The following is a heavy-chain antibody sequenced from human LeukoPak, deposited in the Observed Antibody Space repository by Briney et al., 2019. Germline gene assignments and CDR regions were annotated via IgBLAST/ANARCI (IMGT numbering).Heavy chain of an antibody. CDR3: AKDTDLWSGPGDNWFDP. D-gene: IGHD3-3*01. Sequence: PGGSLRLSCAASGFTFGSYAMSWVRQAPGKGLEWISVISGSGGSTNYADSVKGRFTISRDNSKNTLDLQMNSLRAEDTAVYYCAKDTDLWSGPGDNWFDPWGQGTLVTVSS. CDR1: GFTFGSYA. V-gene: IGHV3-23*01. J-gene: IGHJ5*02. CDR2: ISGSGGST.